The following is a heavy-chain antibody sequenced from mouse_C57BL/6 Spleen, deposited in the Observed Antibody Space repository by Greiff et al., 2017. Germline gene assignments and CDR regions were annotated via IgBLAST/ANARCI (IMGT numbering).Heavy chain of an antibody. V-gene: IGHV1-15*01. CDR2: IAPETGGT. CDR3: TKDPHYAMYY. CDR1: GYTFTDYE. Sequence: QVQLQQSGAELVRPGASVTLSCKASGYTFTDYEMHWVKQTPVHGLEWIGAIAPETGGTAYNQKFKGKAILTADKSSSTAYMELRSLTSEESAVYYCTKDPHYAMYYWGQGTSVTVSS. J-gene: IGHJ4*01.